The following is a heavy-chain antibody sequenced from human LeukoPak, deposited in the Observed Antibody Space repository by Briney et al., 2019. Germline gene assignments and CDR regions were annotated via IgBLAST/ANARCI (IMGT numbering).Heavy chain of an antibody. CDR1: GGYSTNYQ. Sequence: SETLSLTCSVSGGYSTNYQWSWIRQSPEKGLEWIGYIYSSRNIKYNSSLKSRVTISVDTSKNQFSLKLSSVTAADTAVYYCARALYGEGSYPGFDSWGQGILVIVSP. CDR3: ARALYGEGSYPGFDS. CDR2: IYSSRNI. D-gene: IGHD3-10*01. J-gene: IGHJ5*01. V-gene: IGHV4-59*12.